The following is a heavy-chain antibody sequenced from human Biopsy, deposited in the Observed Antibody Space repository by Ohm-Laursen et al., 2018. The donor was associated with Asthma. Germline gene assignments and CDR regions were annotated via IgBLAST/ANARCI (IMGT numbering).Heavy chain of an antibody. CDR1: GGSVSSGSYY. CDR2: ISYSGST. CDR3: ARVPTTLRYFDL. D-gene: IGHD2-15*01. Sequence: SETLSLTCTVSGGSVSSGSYYWSWIRQPPGKGLAWVSYISYSGSTDYNPSLKSRLTISMDTSKNQFSLKLSSVTAADTAVYYCARVPTTLRYFDLWGRGTLVIVSP. V-gene: IGHV4-61*01. J-gene: IGHJ2*01.